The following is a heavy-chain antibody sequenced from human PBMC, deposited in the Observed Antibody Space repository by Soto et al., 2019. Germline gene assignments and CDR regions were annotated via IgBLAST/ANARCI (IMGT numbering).Heavy chain of an antibody. CDR2: TYYRSKWYY. CDR3: ARGEQYSGRIFDY. D-gene: IGHD1-26*01. CDR1: GDSVSSNSAG. Sequence: PSQTLSLTCAITGDSVSSNSAGWSWVRQSPSRGLEWLGRTYYRSKWYYEYAVSVRGRITINPDTSKNQYSLQLNSVTPEATAVYFCARGEQYSGRIFDYWGQVTLVIFSS. J-gene: IGHJ4*03. V-gene: IGHV6-1*01.